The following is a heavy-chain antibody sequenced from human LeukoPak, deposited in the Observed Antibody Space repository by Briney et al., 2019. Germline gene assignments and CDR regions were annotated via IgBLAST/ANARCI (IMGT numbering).Heavy chain of an antibody. Sequence: SETLSLTCTVSGGSISSYYWSWIRQPAGKGLEWIGRIYTSGSTNYNPSLKSRVTMSVDTSKNQFSLKLSSVTAADTAVYYCARDRRRHCSSTSCYESWGQGTLVTVSS. CDR1: GGSISSYY. CDR2: IYTSGST. CDR3: ARDRRRHCSSTSCYES. V-gene: IGHV4-4*07. D-gene: IGHD2-2*01. J-gene: IGHJ5*02.